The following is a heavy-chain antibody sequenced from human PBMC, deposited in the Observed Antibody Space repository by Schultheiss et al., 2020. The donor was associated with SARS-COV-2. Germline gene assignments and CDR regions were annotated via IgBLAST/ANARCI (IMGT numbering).Heavy chain of an antibody. V-gene: IGHV3-23*01. CDR3: VPMIVVVKAIYY. Sequence: GESLKISCTASGFTVSRKDISWVRQAPGKGLEWVSAISGSGGSTYYADSVKGRFTISRDNSKNTLYLQMSSLRAEDTAVYYCVPMIVVVKAIYYWGQGTLVTVSS. CDR2: ISGSGGST. J-gene: IGHJ4*02. D-gene: IGHD3-22*01. CDR1: GFTVSRKD.